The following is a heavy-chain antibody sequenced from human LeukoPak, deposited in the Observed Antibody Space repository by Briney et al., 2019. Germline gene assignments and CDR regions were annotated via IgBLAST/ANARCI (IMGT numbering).Heavy chain of an antibody. CDR3: ARQGYGDSFDY. J-gene: IGHJ4*02. Sequence: SETLSLTCTVSGGSISSYYWSWIRQPPGKGLEWIGYIYYSGSTNYNPSLKSRVTISVDTSKNQFSLKLRSVTAADTAVYYCARQGYGDSFDYWGQGTLVTVSS. V-gene: IGHV4-59*08. CDR1: GGSISSYY. D-gene: IGHD4-17*01. CDR2: IYYSGST.